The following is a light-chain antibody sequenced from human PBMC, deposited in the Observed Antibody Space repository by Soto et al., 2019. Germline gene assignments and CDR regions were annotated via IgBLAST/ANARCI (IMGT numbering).Light chain of an antibody. Sequence: HSARTQPRSGSGSPGQSVTISCTGTSSDVGGYNYVSWYQQHPGKAPKLMIYDVSKRPSGVPDRFSGSKSGNTASLTISGLQAEDEADYYCCSYAGSYTYVFGTGTKLTVL. CDR1: SSDVGGYNY. CDR3: CSYAGSYTYV. CDR2: DVS. V-gene: IGLV2-11*01. J-gene: IGLJ1*01.